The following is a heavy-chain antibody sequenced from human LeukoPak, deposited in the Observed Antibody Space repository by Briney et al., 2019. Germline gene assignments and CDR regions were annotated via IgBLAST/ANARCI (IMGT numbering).Heavy chain of an antibody. CDR3: ARHGGHYSPFDI. D-gene: IGHD3-22*01. Sequence: PSETLSLTCTVSGGSISSSSYYWGWIRQPPGKGLEWIGYIYYSGSTNYNPSLKSRVTISVDTSKNQFSLKLSSVTAADTAVYYCARHGGHYSPFDIWGQGTMVTVSS. CDR1: GGSISSSSYY. J-gene: IGHJ3*02. V-gene: IGHV4-61*05. CDR2: IYYSGST.